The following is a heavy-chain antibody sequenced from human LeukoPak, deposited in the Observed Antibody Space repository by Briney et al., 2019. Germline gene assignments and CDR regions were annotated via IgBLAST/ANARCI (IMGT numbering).Heavy chain of an antibody. Sequence: SETLSLTCTVSGGYITSYYWSWIRQPPGKGLEWIGYVSYTGSTNYNPSLQSRVTMSIDTSKNRYSLKLSSVTAADTAVYYCASGGYCSSTSCYPTWFDPWGQGTLVTVSS. V-gene: IGHV4-59*01. J-gene: IGHJ5*02. D-gene: IGHD2-2*01. CDR3: ASGGYCSSTSCYPTWFDP. CDR1: GGYITSYY. CDR2: VSYTGST.